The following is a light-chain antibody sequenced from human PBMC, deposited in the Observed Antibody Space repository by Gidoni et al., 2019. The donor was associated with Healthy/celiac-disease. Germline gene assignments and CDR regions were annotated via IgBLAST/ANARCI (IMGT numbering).Light chain of an antibody. CDR3: CSYAGSEVV. V-gene: IGLV2-23*02. CDR1: SSDVVSYNL. Sequence: QSALTQPASVSGSPGQSITISCTGTSSDVVSYNLVALYQQHPGKAPKLMIYEVSKRPSGVSNRFSGSKSGNTASLTISGLQAEDEADYYCCSYAGSEVVFGGGTKLTV. CDR2: EVS. J-gene: IGLJ2*01.